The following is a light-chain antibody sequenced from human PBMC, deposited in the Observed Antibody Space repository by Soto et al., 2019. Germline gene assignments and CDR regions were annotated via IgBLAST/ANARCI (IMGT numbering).Light chain of an antibody. CDR1: SYNIGKNL. V-gene: IGLV1-44*01. J-gene: IGLJ7*01. Sequence: QSVLTQPPSASGTPGQRVTISCSGGSYNIGKNLVYWYQQRPGTAPKLLIYIDDQRPSGVLDRFSGSKSGTSASLAISGLQSEDEADYYCATWDDSLNAAVFGGGTQLTVL. CDR2: IDD. CDR3: ATWDDSLNAAV.